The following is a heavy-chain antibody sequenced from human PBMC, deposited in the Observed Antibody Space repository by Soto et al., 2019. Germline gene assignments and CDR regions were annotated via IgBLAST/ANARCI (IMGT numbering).Heavy chain of an antibody. CDR2: ISGTGGST. V-gene: IGHV3-23*01. J-gene: IGHJ4*02. CDR3: AKDRYNWNPQALDY. CDR1: GFTFNIYA. D-gene: IGHD1-20*01. Sequence: PVGSLRLSCAASGFTFNIYAMSWVRQAPGKGLEWVSSISGTGGSTSYADSVKGRFTISRDNSKNTLSLQMNSLRAEDTAVYYCAKDRYNWNPQALDYWGQGSLVTVSS.